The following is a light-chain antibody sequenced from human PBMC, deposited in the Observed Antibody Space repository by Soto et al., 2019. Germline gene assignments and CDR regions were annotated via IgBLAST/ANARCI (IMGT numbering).Light chain of an antibody. Sequence: QPVLTQPPAVSGAPGQRVSISCTGSNSNIGAGYDVNWYQQLPGTAPKLLIYANIDRPSGVPDRFSGSKSGASAFLVITGLQAEDEAAYYCQFYDSSLRGSRVFGGGTKLTVL. CDR3: QFYDSSLRGSRV. CDR1: NSNIGAGYD. J-gene: IGLJ3*02. V-gene: IGLV1-40*01. CDR2: ANI.